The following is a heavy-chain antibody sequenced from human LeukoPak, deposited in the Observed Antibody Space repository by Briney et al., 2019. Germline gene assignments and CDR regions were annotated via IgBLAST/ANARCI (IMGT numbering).Heavy chain of an antibody. J-gene: IGHJ5*02. CDR1: GGSFSGCY. CDR2: INHSGST. Sequence: SETLSLTCAVYGGSFSGCYWSWIRQPPGKGLEWIGGINHSGSTNYNPSLKSRVTISVDTSKLQFPLKLSSVAAAATAVYYCARETQDWFDPWGQGTLVTVSS. CDR3: ARETQDWFDP. V-gene: IGHV4-34*01.